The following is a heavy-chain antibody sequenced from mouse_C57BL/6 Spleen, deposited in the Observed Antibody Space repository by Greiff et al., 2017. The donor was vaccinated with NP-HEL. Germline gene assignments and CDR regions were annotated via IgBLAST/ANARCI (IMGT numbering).Heavy chain of an antibody. D-gene: IGHD1-1*01. CDR1: GFTFSDYG. V-gene: IGHV5-17*01. J-gene: IGHJ4*01. CDR2: ISSGSSTI. CDR3: ARGSTVASYYAMDY. Sequence: EVKLVESGGGLVKPGGSLKLSCAASGFTFSDYGMHWVRQAPEKGLEWVAYISSGSSTIYYADTVKGRFTISRDNAKNTLFLQMTSLRSEDTAMYYCARGSTVASYYAMDYWGQGTSVTVSS.